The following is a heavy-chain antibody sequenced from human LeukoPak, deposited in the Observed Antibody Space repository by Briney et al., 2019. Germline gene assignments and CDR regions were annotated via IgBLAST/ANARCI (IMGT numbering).Heavy chain of an antibody. CDR1: GFTFSSYA. CDR3: ARDFYDSSGYYLDY. D-gene: IGHD3-22*01. V-gene: IGHV3-30-3*01. Sequence: GGSLRLSCAASGFTFSSYAMHWVRQAPGKGLEWVAVISYDGSNKYYADSVKGRFTISRDNSKNTLYLQMNSLRAGDTAVYYCARDFYDSSGYYLDYWGQGTLVTVSS. J-gene: IGHJ4*02. CDR2: ISYDGSNK.